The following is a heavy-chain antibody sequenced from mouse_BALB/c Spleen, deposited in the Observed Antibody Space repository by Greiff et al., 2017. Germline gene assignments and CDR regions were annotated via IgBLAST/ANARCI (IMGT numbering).Heavy chain of an antibody. CDR3: ARGSPFAY. V-gene: IGHV1S137*01. J-gene: IGHJ3*01. D-gene: IGHD1-1*02. CDR2: ISTYYGDA. CDR1: GYTFTDYA. Sequence: QVHVKQSGAELVRPGVSVKISCKGSGYTFTDYAMHWVKQSHAKSLEWIGVISTYYGDASYNQKFKGKATMTVDKSSSTAYMELARLTSEDSAIYYCARGSPFAYWGQGTLVTVSA.